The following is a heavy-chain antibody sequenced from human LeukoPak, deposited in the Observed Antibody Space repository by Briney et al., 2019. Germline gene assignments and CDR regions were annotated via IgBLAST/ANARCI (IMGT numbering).Heavy chain of an antibody. D-gene: IGHD4/OR15-4a*01. Sequence: GVSLRLSCTVSGFIVSSNSMSWVRQAPGKGLEWVSFIYTDNTHYSDSVKGRFTISRDNSKNTLYLQVNSLRAEDTAVYYCARRAGAYSHPYDYWGQGTLVTVSS. CDR3: ARRAGAYSHPYDY. CDR2: IYTDNT. J-gene: IGHJ4*02. CDR1: GFIVSSNS. V-gene: IGHV3-53*01.